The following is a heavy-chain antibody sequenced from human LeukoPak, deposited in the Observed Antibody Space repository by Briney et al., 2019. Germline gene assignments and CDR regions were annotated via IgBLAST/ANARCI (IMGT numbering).Heavy chain of an antibody. CDR3: ARDWDYYDSTPDY. D-gene: IGHD3-22*01. CDR1: GFTFSSYW. J-gene: IGHJ4*02. CDR2: IKQDGSEK. V-gene: IGHV3-7*01. Sequence: GGSLRLSCAASGFTFSSYWMSWVRQAPGKGLEWVANIKQDGSEKYYVDSVKGRFTISRDNSKNTLYLQMNSLRAEDTAVYYCARDWDYYDSTPDYWGQGTLVTVSS.